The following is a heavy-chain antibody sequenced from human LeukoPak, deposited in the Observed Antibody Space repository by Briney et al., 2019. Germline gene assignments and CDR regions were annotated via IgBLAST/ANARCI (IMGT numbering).Heavy chain of an antibody. D-gene: IGHD1-26*01. Sequence: SETLSLTCAVSGYSISSGYYWGWIRQPPGRGLEWIGSIYHSGSTYYNPSLKSRVTISVDTSKNQFSLKLSSVTAADTAVYYCARSYSGSYLWDYWGQGTLVTVSS. CDR2: IYHSGST. CDR1: GYSISSGYY. V-gene: IGHV4-38-2*01. CDR3: ARSYSGSYLWDY. J-gene: IGHJ4*02.